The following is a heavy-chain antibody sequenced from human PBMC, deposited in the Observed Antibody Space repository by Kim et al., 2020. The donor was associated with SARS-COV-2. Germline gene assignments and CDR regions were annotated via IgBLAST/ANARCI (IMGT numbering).Heavy chain of an antibody. Sequence: GGSLRLSCAASVFTFSSYAMHWVRQAPGKGLEWVAVISYDGSNKYYADSVKGRFTISRDNSKNTLYLQMNSLRAEDTAVYYCARDYYDSSGYYHIPQFDYWGQGTLVTVSS. J-gene: IGHJ4*02. V-gene: IGHV3-30*04. CDR1: VFTFSSYA. D-gene: IGHD3-22*01. CDR3: ARDYYDSSGYYHIPQFDY. CDR2: ISYDGSNK.